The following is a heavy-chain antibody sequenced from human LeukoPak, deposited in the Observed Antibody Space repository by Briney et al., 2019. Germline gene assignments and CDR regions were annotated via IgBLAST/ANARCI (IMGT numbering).Heavy chain of an antibody. D-gene: IGHD3-22*01. CDR1: GYSFTSYW. J-gene: IGHJ3*02. CDR2: IYPGDSDT. CDR3: ARQRPHYYDSSGYYYDAFDI. V-gene: IGHV5-51*01. Sequence: GESLKISCKGSGYSFTSYWIGWVRQMPGKGLEWMGIIYPGDSDTRYSPSFQGQVTISADKSISTAYLQWSSLKASDTAMYYCARQRPHYYDSSGYYYDAFDIWGQGTVVTVSS.